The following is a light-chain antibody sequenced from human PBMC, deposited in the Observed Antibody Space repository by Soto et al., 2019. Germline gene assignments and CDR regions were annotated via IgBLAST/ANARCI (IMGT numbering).Light chain of an antibody. V-gene: IGLV1-40*01. CDR3: QSYDSGLSGSV. CDR2: GNT. J-gene: IGLJ3*02. Sequence: QSALTQPPSVSRAPGQRVTISCTGSSSNIGAGKDVHWYQQLPGTAPKLLIYGNTNRPSGVPDRFSGSKSGTSASLAITGLQAEDEADYYCQSYDSGLSGSVFGGGTQLTVL. CDR1: SSNIGAGKD.